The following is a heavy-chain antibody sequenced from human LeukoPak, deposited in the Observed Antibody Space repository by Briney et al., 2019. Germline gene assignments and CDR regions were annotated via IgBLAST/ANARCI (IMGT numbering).Heavy chain of an antibody. CDR1: GFTFSGYA. Sequence: PGGSLRLSCAASGFTFSGYAMHWVRQAPGKGLEWVAVISYDGSNKYYADSVKGRFTISRDNSKNTLYLQMNSLRAEDTAVYYCARVPYSSSWYGFNWFDPWGQGTLVTVSS. CDR2: ISYDGSNK. CDR3: ARVPYSSSWYGFNWFDP. V-gene: IGHV3-30-3*01. D-gene: IGHD6-13*01. J-gene: IGHJ5*02.